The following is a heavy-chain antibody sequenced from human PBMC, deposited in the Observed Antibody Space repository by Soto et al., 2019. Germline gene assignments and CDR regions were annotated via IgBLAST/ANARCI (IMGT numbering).Heavy chain of an antibody. CDR1: GGSFSGYY. CDR2: INHSGST. D-gene: IGHD3-10*01. V-gene: IGHV4-34*01. CDR3: ASLASVVRPGHYYMDV. J-gene: IGHJ6*03. Sequence: QVQLQQWGAGLLKPSETLSLTCAVYGGSFSGYYWSWIRQPPGKGLEWIGEINHSGSTNYNPSLKSRVTISVDTSKNQFSLKLSSVTAADTAVYYCASLASVVRPGHYYMDVWGKGTTVTVSS.